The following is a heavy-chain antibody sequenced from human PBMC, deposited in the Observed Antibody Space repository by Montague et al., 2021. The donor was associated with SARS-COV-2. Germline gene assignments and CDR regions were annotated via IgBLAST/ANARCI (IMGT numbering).Heavy chain of an antibody. D-gene: IGHD6-19*01. J-gene: IGHJ4*02. Sequence: PAPVKPTQTLTLTCTFSGFSLSTSGMCVSWIRQPPGEALEWLALIDWDDDKYYSTSLKTRLTISKDTSKNQVVLTMTNMDPVDTATYYCARISAWYSSGWSAFDYWGQGTLVTVSS. V-gene: IGHV2-70*01. CDR1: GFSLSTSGMC. CDR3: ARISAWYSSGWSAFDY. CDR2: IDWDDDK.